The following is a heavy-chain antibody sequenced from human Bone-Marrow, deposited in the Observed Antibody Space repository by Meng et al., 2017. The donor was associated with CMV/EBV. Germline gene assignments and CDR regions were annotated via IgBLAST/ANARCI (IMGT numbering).Heavy chain of an antibody. CDR1: GFTFSSYG. V-gene: IGHV3-33*06. CDR3: AKEVDDDSSGYYRERYFDY. Sequence: GESLKISCAASGFTFSSYGMHWVRQAPGKGLEWVAVIWYDGSNKYYADSVKGRFTISRDNSKNTLYLQMNSLRAEDTAVYYCAKEVDDDSSGYYRERYFDYWGQGTLVTVSS. J-gene: IGHJ4*02. D-gene: IGHD3-22*01. CDR2: IWYDGSNK.